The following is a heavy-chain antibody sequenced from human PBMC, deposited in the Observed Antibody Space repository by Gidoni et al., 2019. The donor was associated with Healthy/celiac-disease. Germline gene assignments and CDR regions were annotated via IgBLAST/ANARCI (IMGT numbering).Heavy chain of an antibody. V-gene: IGHV1-2*02. Sequence: QVQLVQSGAEVKKPGASVKVSCKASGYTFTGYYLHWVRQAPGQGVEWMGWINPNSGGTNYAQKFQGRVTMTRDTSISTAYMELSRLRSDDTAVYYCARDLVGSGYDPDHYYFDYWGQGTLVTVSS. CDR2: INPNSGGT. J-gene: IGHJ4*02. CDR3: ARDLVGSGYDPDHYYFDY. D-gene: IGHD5-12*01. CDR1: GYTFTGYY.